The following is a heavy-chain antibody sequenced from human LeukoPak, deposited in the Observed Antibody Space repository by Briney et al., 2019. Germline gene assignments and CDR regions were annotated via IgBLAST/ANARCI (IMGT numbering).Heavy chain of an antibody. Sequence: SETLSLTCAVYGGSFSGYYWSWIRQPPGKGLEWIGEINHSGSTNYNPSLKSRVTISVDTSKNQFSLKLSSVTAADTAVYYCASRAPRGYDSSGYSSDYWGQGTLVTVSS. J-gene: IGHJ4*02. CDR2: INHSGST. V-gene: IGHV4-34*01. D-gene: IGHD3-22*01. CDR3: ASRAPRGYDSSGYSSDY. CDR1: GGSFSGYY.